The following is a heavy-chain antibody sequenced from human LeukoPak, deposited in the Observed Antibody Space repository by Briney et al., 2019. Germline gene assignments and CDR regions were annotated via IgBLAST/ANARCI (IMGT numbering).Heavy chain of an antibody. CDR1: GYPFSSYW. D-gene: IGHD3-10*01. Sequence: GGSLRLSCAGSGYPFSSYWMHWVRQVPGKGLVCVSRINEGGSSTSYAESVRGRFTISRDNAKNTLYLQMNSLRAEETAVYYCTRDTFGARDSWGQGTLVTVSS. CDR3: TRDTFGARDS. J-gene: IGHJ4*02. CDR2: INEGGSST. V-gene: IGHV3-74*01.